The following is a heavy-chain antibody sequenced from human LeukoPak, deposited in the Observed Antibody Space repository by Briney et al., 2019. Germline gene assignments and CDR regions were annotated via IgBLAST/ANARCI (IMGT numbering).Heavy chain of an antibody. CDR1: GYSISSGYY. J-gene: IGHJ4*02. Sequence: SETLSLTCAVSGYSISSGYYWGWIRQPPGKGLEWIGSIYHSGSTYYNPSLKSRVTISVDTSKNQFSLKLSSVTAADTAVYYCAGDYGDHLFDYWGQGTLVTVSS. D-gene: IGHD4-17*01. CDR2: IYHSGST. CDR3: AGDYGDHLFDY. V-gene: IGHV4-38-2*01.